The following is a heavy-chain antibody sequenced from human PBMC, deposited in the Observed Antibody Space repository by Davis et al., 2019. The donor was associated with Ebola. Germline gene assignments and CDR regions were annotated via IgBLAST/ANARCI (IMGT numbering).Heavy chain of an antibody. V-gene: IGHV3-74*01. Sequence: GESLKISCAASGFTFRSYAMNWVRQTPGKGLVWVSRIYSDGSSTSYADSVKGRFTISRDNAKNSLYLQMNSLRDEDTAVYYCARQGSSEWYHWKDYWGQGTLVTVSS. CDR3: ARQGSSEWYHWKDY. J-gene: IGHJ4*02. D-gene: IGHD1-1*01. CDR2: IYSDGSST. CDR1: GFTFRSYA.